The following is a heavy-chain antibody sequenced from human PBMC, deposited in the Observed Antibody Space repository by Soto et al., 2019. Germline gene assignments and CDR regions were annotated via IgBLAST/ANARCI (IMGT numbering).Heavy chain of an antibody. CDR3: ARIEDRHNWFDP. D-gene: IGHD2-15*01. V-gene: IGHV2-5*02. Sequence: GSGPTLVNPTQTLTLTCTFSGFSLSTRGVGVGWIRRPPGRALEWLALIYWDDDKRYSPSLKSRLAITKDTSKNQVVLTMTNMDPVDTATYYCARIEDRHNWFDPWGQGTLVTVSS. J-gene: IGHJ5*02. CDR2: IYWDDDK. CDR1: GFSLSTRGVG.